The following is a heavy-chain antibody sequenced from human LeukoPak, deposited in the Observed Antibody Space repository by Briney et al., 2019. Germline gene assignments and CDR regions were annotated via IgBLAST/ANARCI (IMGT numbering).Heavy chain of an antibody. J-gene: IGHJ4*02. D-gene: IGHD3-22*01. CDR1: GFTFDDYA. CDR3: AKDISSGRHGLWGSSDY. Sequence: PGGSLRLSCAASGFTFDDYAMHWVRQAPGKGLEWVSLISGGGGSTYYADSVKGRFTISRDNSKNSLYLQMNSLRTEDTALYYCAKDISSGRHGLWGSSDYWGQGTLVTVSS. CDR2: ISGGGGST. V-gene: IGHV3-43*02.